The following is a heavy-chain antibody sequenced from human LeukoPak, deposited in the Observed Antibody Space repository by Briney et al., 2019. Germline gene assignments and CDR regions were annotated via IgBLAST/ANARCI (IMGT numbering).Heavy chain of an antibody. D-gene: IGHD3-10*01. CDR2: IRGSGGST. V-gene: IGHV3-23*01. CDR1: GFTFSSYA. Sequence: PGGSLRLSCAASGFTFSSYAMSWVRQAPGKGLEWVSAIRGSGGSTYYADSVKGRFTISRDNSKNTLYLQMNSLRAEDTAVYYCAKDAVLLWFGELFTYFDYWGQGTLVTVSS. CDR3: AKDAVLLWFGELFTYFDY. J-gene: IGHJ4*02.